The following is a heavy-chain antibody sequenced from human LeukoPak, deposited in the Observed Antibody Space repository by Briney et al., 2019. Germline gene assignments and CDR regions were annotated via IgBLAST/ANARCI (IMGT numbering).Heavy chain of an antibody. CDR1: GFTFSDYY. CDR2: ISSSASTT. CDR3: ARVQTNGHYYFYMDV. Sequence: GGSLRLSCASSGFTFSDYYMSWVRQAPGKGLEWVSYISSSASTTYYADSVRGRFTISRDNAQNSLYLQVNSLRAEDTAVYFCARVQTNGHYYFYMDVWGKGTTVTVSS. D-gene: IGHD2-8*01. J-gene: IGHJ6*03. V-gene: IGHV3-11*04.